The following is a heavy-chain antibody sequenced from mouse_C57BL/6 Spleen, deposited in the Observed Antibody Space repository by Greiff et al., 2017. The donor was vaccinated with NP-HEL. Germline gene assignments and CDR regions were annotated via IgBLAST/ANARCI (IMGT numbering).Heavy chain of an antibody. V-gene: IGHV1-15*01. Sequence: QVQLQQSGAELVRPGASVTLSCKASGYTFTDYEMHWVKQTPVHGLEWIGAIDPETGGTAYNQKFKGKAILTADKSSSTAYMELRSLTSEDSAVYYCTRGADTTVVATRYAMDYWGQGTSVTVSS. D-gene: IGHD1-1*01. J-gene: IGHJ4*01. CDR3: TRGADTTVVATRYAMDY. CDR2: IDPETGGT. CDR1: GYTFTDYE.